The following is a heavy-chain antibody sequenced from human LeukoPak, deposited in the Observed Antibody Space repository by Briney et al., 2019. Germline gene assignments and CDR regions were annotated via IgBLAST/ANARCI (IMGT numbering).Heavy chain of an antibody. CDR1: GYTFTGYH. J-gene: IGHJ3*02. D-gene: IGHD6-6*01. CDR3: ARDSYLRDSSSSSAFDI. Sequence: VASVKVSCKASGYTFTGYHMHWVRQAPGQGLEWMGWTNPNSGGTNYAQKFQCRVTITRDTSISTAYMELSRLRSDDTAVYYCARDSYLRDSSSSSAFDIWGQGTMVTVSS. CDR2: TNPNSGGT. V-gene: IGHV1-2*02.